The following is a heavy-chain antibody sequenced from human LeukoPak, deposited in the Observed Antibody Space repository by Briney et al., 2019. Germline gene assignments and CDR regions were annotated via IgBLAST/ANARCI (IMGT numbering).Heavy chain of an antibody. J-gene: IGHJ4*02. CDR2: IKHSGTT. CDR1: GESFSDFY. V-gene: IGHV4-34*01. CDR3: AGRYPGIGVSGNV. D-gene: IGHD6-19*01. Sequence: SETLSLTCAVFGESFSDFYWTWIRQSPGNGLEWIGEIKHSGTTNYNPSFKSRVTISLDTSKTQFSLNLTSVTAADTAIYYCAGRYPGIGVSGNVWGQGTLVTVSS.